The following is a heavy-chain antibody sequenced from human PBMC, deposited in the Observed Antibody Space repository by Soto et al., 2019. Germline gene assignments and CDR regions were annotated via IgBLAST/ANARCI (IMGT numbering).Heavy chain of an antibody. CDR3: VCGSWFD. CDR1: GYSFEDYS. D-gene: IGHD2-15*01. J-gene: IGHJ4*02. Sequence: EVQLVESGGDMVQPGRSLKLSCVGSGYSFEDYSMHWVRQAPGKGLEWVSGISWNGNFTGYADSVKGRFTISRDNAKNSLFLQMRSLSLEDMALYYCVCGSWFDWGQGTLVTVSS. V-gene: IGHV3-9*03. CDR2: ISWNGNFT.